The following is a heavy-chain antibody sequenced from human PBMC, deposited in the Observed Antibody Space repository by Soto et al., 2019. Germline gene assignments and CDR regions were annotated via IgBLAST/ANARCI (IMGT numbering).Heavy chain of an antibody. V-gene: IGHV3-48*02. CDR3: AREFFYDY. CDR2: ISSSSTI. D-gene: IGHD3-3*01. Sequence: GGSLRLSCAASGFTFSNYNMNWVRQAPGKGLEWVSYISSSSTIYYADSVKGRFTISRDNAKNSLYLQMNSLRDEDTAVYYCAREFFYDYWGQGTLVTVSS. J-gene: IGHJ4*02. CDR1: GFTFSNYN.